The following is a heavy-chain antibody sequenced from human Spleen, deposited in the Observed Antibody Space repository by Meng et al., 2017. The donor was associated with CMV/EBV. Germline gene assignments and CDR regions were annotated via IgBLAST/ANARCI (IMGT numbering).Heavy chain of an antibody. D-gene: IGHD3-16*01. V-gene: IGHV1-2*02. CDR3: ARDHHWGADY. CDR1: GYFFSDHF. J-gene: IGHJ4*02. CDR2: IKPNSGNT. Sequence: ASVKVSCKASGYFFSDHFMHWVRQAPGQGLEWMGWIKPNSGNTNYAQNFQGRFTMTSDSSTTTAYMELSRLTSDDTAVYYCARDHHWGADYWGQGTLVTVSS.